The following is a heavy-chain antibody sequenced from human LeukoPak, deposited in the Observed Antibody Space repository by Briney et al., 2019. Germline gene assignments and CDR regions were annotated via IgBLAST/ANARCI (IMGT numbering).Heavy chain of an antibody. Sequence: GGSLRLSCAASGFTFSSYGMHWVRQAPGKGLEWVAFIRYDGSNKYYADSVKGRFTISRDNSKNTLYLQMNSLRAEDTAVYYCATAAVGATGMDIWGQGTMVTVSS. CDR3: ATAAVGATGMDI. V-gene: IGHV3-30*02. D-gene: IGHD1-26*01. J-gene: IGHJ3*02. CDR2: IRYDGSNK. CDR1: GFTFSSYG.